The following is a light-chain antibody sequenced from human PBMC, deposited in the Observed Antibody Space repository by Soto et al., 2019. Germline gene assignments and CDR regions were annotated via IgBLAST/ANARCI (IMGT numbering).Light chain of an antibody. CDR1: QSVSSS. V-gene: IGKV3-11*01. J-gene: IGKJ1*01. CDR2: DAS. CDR3: QQRSNWPT. Sequence: EIVLTQSPATLSLSPGERATLSCRASQSVSSSLAWYQQKPGQAPRLLIYDASNRATGIPARFSGSGSGTDFPLTISSLEPEDFAVYYCQQRSNWPTFGQGTKVEIK.